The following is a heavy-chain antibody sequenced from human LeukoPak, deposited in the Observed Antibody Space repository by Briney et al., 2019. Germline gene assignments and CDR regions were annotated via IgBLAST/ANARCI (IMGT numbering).Heavy chain of an antibody. CDR2: MNPNSGNT. D-gene: IGHD6-13*01. V-gene: IGHV1-8*01. CDR3: ARGNIAAAGSNYNWFDP. Sequence: GASVKVSCKASGYTFTSYDINWVRQATGQGLEWMGWMNPNSGNTGYAQKFQGRVTMTRNTSISTAHMELSSLRSEDTAVYYCARGNIAAAGSNYNWFDPWGQGTLVTVSS. CDR1: GYTFTSYD. J-gene: IGHJ5*02.